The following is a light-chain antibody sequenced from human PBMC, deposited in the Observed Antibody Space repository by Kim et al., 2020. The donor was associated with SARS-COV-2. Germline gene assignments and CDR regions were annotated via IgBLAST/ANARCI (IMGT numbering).Light chain of an antibody. CDR3: LQYYSYPRT. CDR2: AAS. Sequence: AIRMTQSPSSFSASTGDRVTITCRASQGISSYLAWYQQKPGKAPKLLIYAASTLQSGVPSRFSGSGSGTDFTLTISCLQSEDFATYYCLQYYSYPRTFGQGTKVDIK. J-gene: IGKJ1*01. V-gene: IGKV1-8*01. CDR1: QGISSY.